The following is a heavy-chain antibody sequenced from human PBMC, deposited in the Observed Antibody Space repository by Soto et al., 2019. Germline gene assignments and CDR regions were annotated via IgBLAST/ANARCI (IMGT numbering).Heavy chain of an antibody. CDR1: GDSMTNYY. Sequence: QVQLQESGPRLVKPSETLSLTCTVSGDSMTNYYWAWIRQPAGKGLEWIGRIFGLGYTNYNPSLTSRVILSVDTSKSQFSLKLTSVTDADTAGYYCVRGGDYSDNNGHPLFDYWGQGTLVSVSS. V-gene: IGHV4-4*07. D-gene: IGHD2-8*01. J-gene: IGHJ4*02. CDR3: VRGGDYSDNNGHPLFDY. CDR2: IFGLGYT.